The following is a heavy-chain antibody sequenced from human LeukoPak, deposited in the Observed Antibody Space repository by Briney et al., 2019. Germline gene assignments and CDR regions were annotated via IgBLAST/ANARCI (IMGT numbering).Heavy chain of an antibody. CDR1: GYTFTSYG. CDR3: ARGCLWFGELWDWFDP. D-gene: IGHD3-10*01. J-gene: IGHJ5*02. V-gene: IGHV1-8*02. Sequence: ASVKVSCKASGYTFTSYGISWVRQATGQGLEWMGWMNPNSGNTGYAQRFQGRVTMTRNTSISTAYMELSSLRSEDTAVYYCARGCLWFGELWDWFDPWGQGTLVTVSS. CDR2: MNPNSGNT.